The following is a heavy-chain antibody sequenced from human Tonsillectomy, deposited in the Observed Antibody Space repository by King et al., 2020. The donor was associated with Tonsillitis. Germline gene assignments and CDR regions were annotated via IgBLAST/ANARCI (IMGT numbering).Heavy chain of an antibody. Sequence: VQLVESGGGVVQPGRSLRLSCAASGFTFSNCAMHWVRQAPGKGPEGGAVVSFDGIDKYYGDSVKGRFTISRDNSKKTVYLQMNSLRAEDTAVYYCAKDRGGNILTGYYSILDYWGQGALVTVSS. CDR1: GFTFSNCA. D-gene: IGHD3-9*01. CDR2: VSFDGIDK. V-gene: IGHV3-30*18. CDR3: AKDRGGNILTGYYSILDY. J-gene: IGHJ4*02.